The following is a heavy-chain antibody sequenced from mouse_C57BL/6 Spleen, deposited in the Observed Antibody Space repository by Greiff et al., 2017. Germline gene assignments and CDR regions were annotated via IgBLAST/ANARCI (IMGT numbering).Heavy chain of an antibody. CDR1: GYTFTSYW. J-gene: IGHJ2*01. CDR3: ASEDSSGYGYFDY. V-gene: IGHV1-74*01. CDR2: IHPSDSDT. D-gene: IGHD3-2*02. Sequence: VKLQQPGAELVKPGASVKVSCKASGYTFTSYWMHWVKQRPGQGLEWIGRIHPSDSDTNYNQKFKGKATLTVDKSSSTAYMQLSSLTSEDSAVYYCASEDSSGYGYFDYWGQGTTLTVSS.